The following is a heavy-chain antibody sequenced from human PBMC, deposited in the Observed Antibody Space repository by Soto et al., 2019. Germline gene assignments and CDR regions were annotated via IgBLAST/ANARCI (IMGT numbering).Heavy chain of an antibody. CDR2: IYYSGST. CDR1: GGSISSSSYY. V-gene: IGHV4-39*01. J-gene: IGHJ5*02. Sequence: QLQLQESGPGLMKPSETLSLTCTVSGGSISSSSYYWGWIRQPPGKGLEWIGSIYYSGSTYYNPSLKSRVTISVDTSKNQFSLKLSSVTAADTAVYYCARGRIAAAGVNWFDPWGQGTLVTVSS. CDR3: ARGRIAAAGVNWFDP. D-gene: IGHD6-13*01.